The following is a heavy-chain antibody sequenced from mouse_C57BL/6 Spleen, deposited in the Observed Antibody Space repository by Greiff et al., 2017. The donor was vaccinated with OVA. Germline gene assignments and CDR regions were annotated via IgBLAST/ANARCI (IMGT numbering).Heavy chain of an antibody. D-gene: IGHD1-1*01. V-gene: IGHV1-82*01. CDR3: ARGDRSSPDY. J-gene: IGHJ2*01. CDR1: GYAFSSSW. Sequence: VQLQQSGPELVKPGASVKISCKASGYAFSSSWMNWVKQRPGKGLEWIGRIYPGDGDTNYNGKFKGKATLTADKSSSTAYMQLSSLTSEDSAVYFCARGDRSSPDYWGQGTTLTVSS. CDR2: IYPGDGDT.